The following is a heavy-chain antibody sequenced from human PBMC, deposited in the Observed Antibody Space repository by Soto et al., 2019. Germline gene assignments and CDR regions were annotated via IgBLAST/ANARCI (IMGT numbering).Heavy chain of an antibody. V-gene: IGHV4-39*01. Sequence: QLQLQESGPGLVKPSETLSLTCTVSGGSISSSSYYWGWIRQPPGKGLEWIGSIYYSGSTYYNPSLKSRVTISVDTSKNQFSLKLSSVTAADTAVYYCARHMGMVADLDYWGQGTLVTVSS. CDR1: GGSISSSSYY. CDR3: ARHMGMVADLDY. J-gene: IGHJ4*02. CDR2: IYYSGST. D-gene: IGHD2-8*01.